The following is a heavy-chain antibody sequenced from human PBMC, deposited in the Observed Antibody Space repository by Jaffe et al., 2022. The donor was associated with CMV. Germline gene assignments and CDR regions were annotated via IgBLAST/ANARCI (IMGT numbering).Heavy chain of an antibody. CDR1: GFTFSSYA. J-gene: IGHJ1*01. V-gene: IGHV3-23*01. D-gene: IGHD3-22*01. Sequence: EVQLLESGGGLVQPGGSLRLSCAASGFTFSSYAMSWVRQAPGKGLEWVSAISGSGGSTYYADSVKGRFTISRDNSKNTLYLQMNSLRAEDTAVYYCAKAPYYYDSSERYFQHWGQGTLVTVSS. CDR2: ISGSGGST. CDR3: AKAPYYYDSSERYFQH.